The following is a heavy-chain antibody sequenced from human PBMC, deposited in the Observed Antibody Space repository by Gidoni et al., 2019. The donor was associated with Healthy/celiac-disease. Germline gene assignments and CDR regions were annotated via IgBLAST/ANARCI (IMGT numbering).Heavy chain of an antibody. CDR1: GCSISSGGYS. D-gene: IGHD3-3*02. Sequence: QLQLQESGSGLVKPSQTLSLTCAFSGCSISSGGYSWSWIRQPPGKGLEWIGYIYHSGSTYYNQSIKSRVTISVERSKNQFSLKLSSVTAAETAVYYCARFSRTDAFDIWGQGTMVTVSS. CDR2: IYHSGST. V-gene: IGHV4-30-2*01. J-gene: IGHJ3*02. CDR3: ARFSRTDAFDI.